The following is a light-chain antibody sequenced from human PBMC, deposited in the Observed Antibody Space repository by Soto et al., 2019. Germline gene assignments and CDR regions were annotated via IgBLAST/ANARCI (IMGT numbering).Light chain of an antibody. CDR1: NSDVGDYNL. V-gene: IGLV2-14*01. CDR2: DVS. J-gene: IGLJ3*02. Sequence: QSALTQPASVSGSPGQSITISCSGTNSDVGDYNLVSWYQQRPGEAPKLVIFDVSNRPSGVSDRFSGSKSGNTASLTISGLQAEDEGDYFCCSYAGSYTSWVFGGGTQLTVL. CDR3: CSYAGSYTSWV.